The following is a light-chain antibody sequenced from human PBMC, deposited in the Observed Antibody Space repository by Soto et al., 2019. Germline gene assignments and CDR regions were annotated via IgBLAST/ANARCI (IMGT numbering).Light chain of an antibody. J-gene: IGKJ2*01. V-gene: IGKV1-5*01. Sequence: DIQMTQSPSSLSASVGDRVTITCRASQSISSWLAWYQQKPGKAPKLLIYDASSLESGVPSRFSGSGSGTEFTLTISRLQPDDSATYYCQQYSSSSYTFGQGTKVDIK. CDR2: DAS. CDR3: QQYSSSSYT. CDR1: QSISSW.